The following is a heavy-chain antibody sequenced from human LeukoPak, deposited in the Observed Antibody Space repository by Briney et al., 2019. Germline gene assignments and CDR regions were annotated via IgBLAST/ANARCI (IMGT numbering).Heavy chain of an antibody. D-gene: IGHD3-9*01. CDR3: ARGYDILTGYSPDAFDI. V-gene: IGHV1-46*01. Sequence: APVKVSCKASGYTFTSYYMHWMRQAPGQGLEWMGIINPSGGGTSYAQKFQGRVTMTRDTSTSTVYMELSSLRSEDTAVYYCARGYDILTGYSPDAFDIWGQGTMVTVSS. J-gene: IGHJ3*02. CDR1: GYTFTSYY. CDR2: INPSGGGT.